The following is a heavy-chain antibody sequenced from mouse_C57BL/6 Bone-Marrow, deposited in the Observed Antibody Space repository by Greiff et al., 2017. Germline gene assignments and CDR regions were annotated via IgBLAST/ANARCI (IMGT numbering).Heavy chain of an antibody. CDR2: IYPRSGNT. D-gene: IGHD1-1*01. CDR3: AREEGGSRWYFDV. Sequence: VQLQQSGAELARPGASVKLSCKASGYTFTSYGISWVKQRTGQGLEWIGEIYPRSGNTYYNEKFKGKATLTADKSSSTAYMELRSLTSEDSAVYFCAREEGGSRWYFDVWGTGTTVTVSS. J-gene: IGHJ1*03. V-gene: IGHV1-81*01. CDR1: GYTFTSYG.